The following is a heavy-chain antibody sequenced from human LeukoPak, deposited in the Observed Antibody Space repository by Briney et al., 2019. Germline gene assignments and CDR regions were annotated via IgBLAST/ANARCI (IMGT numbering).Heavy chain of an antibody. V-gene: IGHV3-30*18. CDR2: ISYDGSNK. J-gene: IGHJ4*02. CDR3: AKDFAGAIAE. CDR1: GFTFSSYG. Sequence: GRSLRLSCAASGFTFSSYGMHWVRQAPGKGLEWVAVISYDGSNKYYADSVKGRFTISRDNSKNTLYLQMNSLRAEDTAVYYCAKDFAGAIAEWGQGTLVTVSS. D-gene: IGHD3-16*01.